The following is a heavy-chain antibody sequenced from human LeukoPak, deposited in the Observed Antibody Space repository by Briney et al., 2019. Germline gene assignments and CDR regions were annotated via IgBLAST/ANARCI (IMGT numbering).Heavy chain of an antibody. Sequence: PGGSLRLSCAASGFTFSSYGMHWVRQAPGKGLEWVAVIWYDGSNKYYADSVKGRFTISRDNSKNTLYLQMNSLRAEDTAVYYCAGDSSSWRSNWFDPWGQGTLVTVSS. CDR2: IWYDGSNK. J-gene: IGHJ5*02. CDR1: GFTFSSYG. D-gene: IGHD6-13*01. CDR3: AGDSSSWRSNWFDP. V-gene: IGHV3-33*01.